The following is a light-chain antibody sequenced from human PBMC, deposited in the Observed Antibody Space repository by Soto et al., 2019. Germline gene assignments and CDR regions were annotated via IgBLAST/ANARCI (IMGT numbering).Light chain of an antibody. CDR2: GDT. Sequence: QSVLTQPPSVSGAPWQRVTISCTGTSCNIGAGHAVHWYRQFPGAAPKLLIYGDTHRPSGVPDRFSGSKSATSASLVITGLQAEDEADYYCQSYDTSLRGWLFGGGTKVTVL. CDR3: QSYDTSLRGWL. V-gene: IGLV1-40*01. J-gene: IGLJ3*02. CDR1: SCNIGAGHA.